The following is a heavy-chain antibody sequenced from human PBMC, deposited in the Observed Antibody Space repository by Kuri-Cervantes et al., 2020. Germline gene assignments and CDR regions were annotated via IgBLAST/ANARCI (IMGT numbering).Heavy chain of an antibody. CDR2: INAGNGNT. V-gene: IGHV1-3*01. CDR1: GYTFTNYA. CDR3: ARGGYYDSSGYYHFDY. J-gene: IGHJ4*02. Sequence: ASVKVSCKASGYTFTNYAMHWVRQAPGQRLEWMGWINAGNGNTKYSQKFQDRVTITRDTSASTAYMELSSLRSEDTAVYYCARGGYYDSSGYYHFDYWGQGTLVTVSS. D-gene: IGHD3-22*01.